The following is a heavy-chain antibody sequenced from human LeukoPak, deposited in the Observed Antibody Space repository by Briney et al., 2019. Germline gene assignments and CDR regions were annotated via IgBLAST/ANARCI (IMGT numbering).Heavy chain of an antibody. CDR1: GGSISSSSYY. CDR3: AKGALWELPPDYFDH. CDR2: IYVRGTT. V-gene: IGHV4-39*07. D-gene: IGHD1-26*01. J-gene: IGHJ4*02. Sequence: SETLSLTCTVSGGSISSSSYYWGWIRQPPGKGLEWIGRIYVRGTTDYNPSLRGRITMSIDTSKNQFSLELSSVTAADTAVYYCAKGALWELPPDYFDHWGQGALVTVSS.